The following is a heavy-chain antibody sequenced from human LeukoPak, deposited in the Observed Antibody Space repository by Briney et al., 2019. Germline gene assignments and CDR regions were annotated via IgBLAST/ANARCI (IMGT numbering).Heavy chain of an antibody. CDR1: GGSISSYY. Sequence: SETLSLTCTVSGGSISSYYWSWIRQPPGKGLEWIGSIYYSGSTYYNTPLKSRVTISVETSKNQFSLKLSSVTAADTAVYYCAREPPLMQWPRLNAFDIWGQGTMVTVSS. D-gene: IGHD5-12*01. J-gene: IGHJ3*02. CDR2: IYYSGST. V-gene: IGHV4-59*12. CDR3: AREPPLMQWPRLNAFDI.